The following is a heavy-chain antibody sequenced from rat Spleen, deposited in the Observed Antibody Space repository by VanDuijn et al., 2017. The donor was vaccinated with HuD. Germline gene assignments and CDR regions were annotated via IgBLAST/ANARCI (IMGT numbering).Heavy chain of an antibody. D-gene: IGHD1-1*01. CDR3: TTVLQGHGFAY. CDR2: ITNTGGST. J-gene: IGHJ3*01. Sequence: EVQLVETGGGLVQPGRSLILSCIASGFTFNNYWMTWIRQAPGKGLEWVASITNTGGSTYYRDSVKGRFTISRHNTQNTLYLQMNSLRSEDTATYYCTTVLQGHGFAYWGQGTLVTVSS. V-gene: IGHV5-31*01. CDR1: GFTFNNYW.